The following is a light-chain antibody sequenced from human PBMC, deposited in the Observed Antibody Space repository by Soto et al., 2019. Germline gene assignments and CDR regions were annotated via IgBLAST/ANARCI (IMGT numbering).Light chain of an antibody. Sequence: DIQMTQSPSTLSASVGDRVTITCRASQSISTWLDWYQQKPEKAPKLLIYDASSLQSGVPSRFSGHGSGTGITITISSMQPDDFATYYCQRYNSYTTFGQGTKLEIK. CDR1: QSISTW. CDR3: QRYNSYTT. V-gene: IGKV1-5*01. CDR2: DAS. J-gene: IGKJ2*01.